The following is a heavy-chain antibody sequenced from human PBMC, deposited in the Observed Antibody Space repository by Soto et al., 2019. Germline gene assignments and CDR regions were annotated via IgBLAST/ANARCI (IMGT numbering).Heavy chain of an antibody. CDR2: IYPGDSDT. Sequence: XDSLTISCKGSGYRFSSYWIALVRQMPGKGLEWMGIIYPGDSDTIYSPSFQGQVTFSADKSTSTAYLQWSSLKASDSAMYYCARQGSNGAYYYYGMDVWGQGTTVTVSS. CDR1: GYRFSSYW. D-gene: IGHD2-8*01. V-gene: IGHV5-51*01. CDR3: ARQGSNGAYYYYGMDV. J-gene: IGHJ6*02.